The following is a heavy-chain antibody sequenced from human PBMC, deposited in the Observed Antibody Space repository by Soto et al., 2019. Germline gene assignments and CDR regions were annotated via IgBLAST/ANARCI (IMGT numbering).Heavy chain of an antibody. CDR2: INVYNGNT. CDR1: GYTFTNYG. CDR3: ARGAGSGSYYNQYNWFDP. D-gene: IGHD3-10*01. Sequence: QVQLVQSGGEVKKPGASVKVSCKASGYTFTNYGISWVRQAPGQGLEWMGWINVYNGNTKYAQKVQGRVTMTTDTSTSTAYMELRSLRTDDKAVYYCARGAGSGSYYNQYNWFDPWGQGNLVTVYS. J-gene: IGHJ5*02. V-gene: IGHV1-18*01.